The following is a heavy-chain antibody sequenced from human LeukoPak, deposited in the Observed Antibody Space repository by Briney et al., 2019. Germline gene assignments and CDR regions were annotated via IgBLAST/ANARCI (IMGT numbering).Heavy chain of an antibody. CDR2: MNPNSGNT. J-gene: IGHJ4*02. CDR1: GYTFTSYD. CDR3: ARTSNALYYFDY. Sequence: GASVKVSCKASGYTFTSYDINWVRQATGQGLEWMGWMNPNSGNTGYAQKFQGRVTMTRNTSISTAYMELSSLRSDDTAVYYCARTSNALYYFDYWGQGTLVTVSS. V-gene: IGHV1-8*01. D-gene: IGHD1-1*01.